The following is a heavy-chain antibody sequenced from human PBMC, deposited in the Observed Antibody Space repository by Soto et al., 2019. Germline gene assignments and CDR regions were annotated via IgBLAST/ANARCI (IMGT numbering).Heavy chain of an antibody. J-gene: IGHJ3*02. CDR2: IYYSGST. CDR1: GGSISSGGYY. D-gene: IGHD2-2*01. V-gene: IGHV4-31*03. Sequence: SETLSLTCTVSGGSISSGGYYWSWIRQHPGKGLDWIGYIYYSGSTYYNPSLKSRVTISVDTSKNQFSLKLSSVTAADTAVYYCARDSGPNQLLPKEPLDAFDIWGQGTMVTVSS. CDR3: ARDSGPNQLLPKEPLDAFDI.